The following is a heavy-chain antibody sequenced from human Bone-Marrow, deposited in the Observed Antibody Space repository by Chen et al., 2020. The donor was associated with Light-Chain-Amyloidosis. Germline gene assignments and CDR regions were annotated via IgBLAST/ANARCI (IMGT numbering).Heavy chain of an antibody. D-gene: IGHD6-19*01. J-gene: IGHJ3*02. V-gene: IGHV4-34*01. CDR2: INHSGST. CDR1: GGSFSGYY. Sequence: QVQLQQWGAGLLKPSETLSLTCAVYGGSFSGYYWSWIRQPPGKGLEWIGEINHSGSTNYNPSLKSRVTISVDTSKNQFSLKLSSVTAADTAVYYCARAYTIAVAKVDAFDIWGQGTMVTVSS. CDR3: ARAYTIAVAKVDAFDI.